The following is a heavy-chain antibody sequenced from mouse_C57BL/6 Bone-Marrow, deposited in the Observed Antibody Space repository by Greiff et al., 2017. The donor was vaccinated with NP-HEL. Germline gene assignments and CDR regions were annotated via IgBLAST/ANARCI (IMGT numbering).Heavy chain of an antibody. D-gene: IGHD3-1*01. J-gene: IGHJ4*01. CDR3: ARSGDFAVDY. Sequence: VQLQQSGPELVKPGASVKISCKASGYSFTGYYMNWVKQSPEKSLEWIGEINPSTGGTTYNQKFKAKATLTVDKSSSTAYMQLKSLTSEDSAVYYCARSGDFAVDYWGQGTSVTVSS. CDR1: GYSFTGYY. CDR2: INPSTGGT. V-gene: IGHV1-42*01.